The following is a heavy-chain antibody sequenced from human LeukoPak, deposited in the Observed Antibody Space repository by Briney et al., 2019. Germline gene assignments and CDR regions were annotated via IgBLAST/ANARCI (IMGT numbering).Heavy chain of an antibody. CDR3: ATEPSLTQTLVFIPI. D-gene: IGHD2-21*01. Sequence: VGSLRLSCAASGFTFSTYTMNWVRQAPGKGLECVSSISSSGSYIYYADSVKGRFTISRDNAKNSLYLQMNSLRAEDTAVYYCATEPSLTQTLVFIPIWGQGTMVTVSS. V-gene: IGHV3-21*01. J-gene: IGHJ3*02. CDR1: GFTFSTYT. CDR2: ISSSGSYI.